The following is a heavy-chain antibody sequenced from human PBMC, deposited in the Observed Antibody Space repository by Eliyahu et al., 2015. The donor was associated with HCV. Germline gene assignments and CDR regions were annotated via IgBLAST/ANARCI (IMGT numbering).Heavy chain of an antibody. J-gene: IGHJ4*02. CDR3: ARQTTGAGQWSWDY. CDR1: GASIXSYF. CDR2: VHYPGTT. V-gene: IGHV4-39*01. D-gene: IGHD6-13*01. Sequence: QLQLQESGPGLVKPSETLSLTCAVSGASIXSYFWAGTRQPPGKGLEWIATVHYPGTTFYSPSLKSRATVFVDTSKNHFSLKLDSVTATDTALYYCARQTTGAGQWSWDYWGQGTLVTVSS.